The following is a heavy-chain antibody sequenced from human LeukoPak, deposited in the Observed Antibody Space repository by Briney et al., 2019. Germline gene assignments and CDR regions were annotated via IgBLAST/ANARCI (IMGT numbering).Heavy chain of an antibody. CDR2: IYPGDSDT. CDR1: GYSFTSYW. J-gene: IGHJ3*02. D-gene: IGHD3-10*01. V-gene: IGHV5-51*01. Sequence: GESLKISCKGSGYSFTSYWIGWVRQMPGKGLEWMGIIYPGDSDTRYSPSFQGQVTISADKSISTAYLQWSSLKASGTAMYYCATTLWSGADAFDIWAKGQWSPSLQ. CDR3: ATTLWSGADAFDI.